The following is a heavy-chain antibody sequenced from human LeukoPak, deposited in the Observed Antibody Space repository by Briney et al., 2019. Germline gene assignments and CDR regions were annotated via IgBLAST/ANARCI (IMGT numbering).Heavy chain of an antibody. Sequence: PSETLSLTCSVSGDSVSSTSDNWGWIRQPPGKGLEWIGNIYYTGSTYYNPSLKSRVTMSVDTSNNQFSLKLSSVTAADTAVYYCARGGYYYGSAYWYFDLWGRGTLVTVSS. CDR2: IYYTGST. CDR3: ARGGYYYGSAYWYFDL. D-gene: IGHD3-10*01. V-gene: IGHV4-39*07. J-gene: IGHJ2*01. CDR1: GDSVSSTSDN.